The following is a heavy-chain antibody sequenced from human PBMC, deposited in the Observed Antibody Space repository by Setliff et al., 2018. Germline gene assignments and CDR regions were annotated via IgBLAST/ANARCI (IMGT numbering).Heavy chain of an antibody. CDR2: VSYSGSP. CDR3: VRQTSHAGIVIPYYYYFYMDV. V-gene: IGHV4-39*01. CDR1: GDSVTSDSYY. D-gene: IGHD1-1*01. Sequence: SETLSLTCIVTGDSVTSDSYYWGWVRQPPGKGLEWVGSVSYSGSPYHNPSFKSRVSLSLDTSENQFSLTLTSVTAADAAVYYCVRQTSHAGIVIPYYYYFYMDVWGTGTTVTVSS. J-gene: IGHJ6*03.